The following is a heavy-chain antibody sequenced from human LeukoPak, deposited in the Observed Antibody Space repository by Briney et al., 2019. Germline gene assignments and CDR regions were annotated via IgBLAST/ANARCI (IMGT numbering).Heavy chain of an antibody. D-gene: IGHD6-13*01. J-gene: IGHJ5*02. Sequence: GGSLRLSCAASGFTFSSYSMNWARQAPGKGLEWVAIISYNGSNKYYADSVKGRFTISRDNSKNTVYLQMNSLRAEDTAVYYCATRIASPGRGWFDLWGQGTLVTVSS. CDR3: ATRIASPGRGWFDL. V-gene: IGHV3-30*03. CDR2: ISYNGSNK. CDR1: GFTFSSYS.